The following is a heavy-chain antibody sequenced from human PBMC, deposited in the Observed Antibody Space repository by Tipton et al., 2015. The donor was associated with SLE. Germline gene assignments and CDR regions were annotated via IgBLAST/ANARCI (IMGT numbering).Heavy chain of an antibody. CDR2: INHSGTT. V-gene: IGHV4-34*01. Sequence: TLSLTCAVSGGSFSGFFWTWIRQPPGKGLEWIGEINHSGTTNYNPSLKSRVTISVDRSKKQFSLRLTSVTAADTAMYYCARGGMLDPWGQGTLVTVSS. CDR1: GGSFSGFF. J-gene: IGHJ5*02. CDR3: ARGGMLDP.